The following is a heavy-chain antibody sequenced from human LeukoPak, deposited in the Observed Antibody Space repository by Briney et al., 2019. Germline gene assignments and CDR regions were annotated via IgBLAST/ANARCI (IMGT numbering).Heavy chain of an antibody. CDR2: ISNGGDT. D-gene: IGHD2/OR15-2a*01. CDR1: GFIVTSNY. CDR3: ALLSGGTFDY. V-gene: IGHV3-53*01. J-gene: IGHJ4*02. Sequence: GGSLRLSCAASGFIVTSNYLAWARQASGKGLEWVSTISNGGDTYYGDSVRGRCTISRDESTNTLSLQVDSLRVEDMGVYYCALLSGGTFDYWGQGTLVTVAS.